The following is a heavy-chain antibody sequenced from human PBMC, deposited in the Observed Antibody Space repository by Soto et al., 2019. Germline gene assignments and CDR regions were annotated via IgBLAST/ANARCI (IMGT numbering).Heavy chain of an antibody. CDR1: GFTFSSYG. Sequence: GGSLRLSCAASGFTFSSYGMHGVRQAPGKXLEWVAVISYDGSNKYYADSVKGRFTISRDNSKNTLYLQMNSLRAEDTAVYYCAKDLRRGGSYPRYYHGMDVWGQGTTVTVSS. V-gene: IGHV3-30*18. CDR2: ISYDGSNK. CDR3: AKDLRRGGSYPRYYHGMDV. J-gene: IGHJ6*02. D-gene: IGHD1-26*01.